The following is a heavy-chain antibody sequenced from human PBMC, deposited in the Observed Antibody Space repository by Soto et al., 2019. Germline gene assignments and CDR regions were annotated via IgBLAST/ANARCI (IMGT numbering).Heavy chain of an antibody. CDR1: GYGFTLYG. CDR3: ARDRGRSCIGGTCPFDY. D-gene: IGHD2-15*01. J-gene: IGHJ4*02. CDR2: ISTYDGNT. Sequence: APVEGYCTASGYGFTLYGSTWVRQAPGQGLEWMGWISTYDGNTNYAQNFQGRVSMARDTSTSTAYMELGSLRSDDTAVCYCARDRGRSCIGGTCPFDYWGQGTLVTVSS. V-gene: IGHV1-18*01.